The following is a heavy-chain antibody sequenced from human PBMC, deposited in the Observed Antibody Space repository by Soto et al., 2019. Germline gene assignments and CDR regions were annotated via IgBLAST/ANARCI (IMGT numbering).Heavy chain of an antibody. J-gene: IGHJ6*02. CDR1: GFTFSSYA. Sequence: PGGSLRLSCAASGFTFSSYAMHWVRQAPGKGLEWVAVISYDGSNKYYADSVKGRFTISRDNSKNTLYLQMNSLRAEDTAVYYCARDRPLAARPDYYYYGMGVWGQGTTVTVSS. CDR3: ARDRPLAARPDYYYYGMGV. V-gene: IGHV3-30-3*01. CDR2: ISYDGSNK. D-gene: IGHD6-6*01.